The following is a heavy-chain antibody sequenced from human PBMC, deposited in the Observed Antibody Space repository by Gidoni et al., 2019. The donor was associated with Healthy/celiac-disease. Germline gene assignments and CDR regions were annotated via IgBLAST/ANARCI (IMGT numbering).Heavy chain of an antibody. CDR3: AKDQYYDILTGLFPDDY. CDR2: ISYDGSNK. CDR1: GFTFSSYG. D-gene: IGHD3-9*01. V-gene: IGHV3-30*18. J-gene: IGHJ4*02. Sequence: QVQLVESGGGVVQPGRSLRLSCAASGFTFSSYGMHWVRQAPGKGLEWVAVISYDGSNKYYADSVKGRFTISRDNSKNTLYLQMNSLRAEDTAVYYCAKDQYYDILTGLFPDDYWGQGTLVTVSS.